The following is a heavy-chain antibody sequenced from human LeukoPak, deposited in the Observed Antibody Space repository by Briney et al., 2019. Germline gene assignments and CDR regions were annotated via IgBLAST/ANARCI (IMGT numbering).Heavy chain of an antibody. CDR1: GFTFSSFS. D-gene: IGHD6-19*01. Sequence: PGGSLRLSCAASGFTFSSFSMTWVRQAPGKGLEWVSYISSSSDTIYYADSVKGRFTISRDNVKNSLYLQMNSLRDEDTAVYYCARAVSGSPGYWGQGTLVTVSS. CDR3: ARAVSGSPGY. J-gene: IGHJ4*02. CDR2: ISSSSDTI. V-gene: IGHV3-48*02.